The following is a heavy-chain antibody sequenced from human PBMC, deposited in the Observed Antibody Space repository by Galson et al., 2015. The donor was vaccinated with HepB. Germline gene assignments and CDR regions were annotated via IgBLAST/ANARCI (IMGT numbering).Heavy chain of an antibody. CDR1: GYTFTSYG. J-gene: IGHJ5*02. CDR3: ARQGLRFRHNPQNWFDP. CDR2: ISAYNGNT. Sequence: SVKVSCKASGYTFTSYGISWVRQAPGQGLEWMGWISAYNGNTNYAQKLQGRVTMTTDTSTSTAYMELRSLRSDDTAVYYCARQGLRFRHNPQNWFDPWGQGTLVTVSS. D-gene: IGHD3-3*01. V-gene: IGHV1-18*04.